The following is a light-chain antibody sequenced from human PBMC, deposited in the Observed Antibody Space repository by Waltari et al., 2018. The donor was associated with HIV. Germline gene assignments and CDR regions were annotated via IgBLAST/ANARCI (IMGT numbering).Light chain of an antibody. CDR3: MQALQTRT. CDR1: QGLLHSNGYNY. V-gene: IGKV2-28*01. J-gene: IGKJ2*01. CDR2: FGS. Sequence: DIVISQSPLSLPVTPGGTASISCRSRQGLLHSNGYNYLIWYLQKPEQSPHLLIYFGSSRASGVPDRFSGSGSGTDFTLKISGVEAEDVGVYFCMQALQTRTFGQGTKLEIK.